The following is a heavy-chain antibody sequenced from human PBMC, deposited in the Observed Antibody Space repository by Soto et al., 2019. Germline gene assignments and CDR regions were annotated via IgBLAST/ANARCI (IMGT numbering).Heavy chain of an antibody. CDR2: ISSSSSYI. CDR3: ARDLKDYGDYGDYYGMDV. J-gene: IGHJ6*02. D-gene: IGHD4-17*01. Sequence: GGSLRLSCAASGFTFSTYSMNWVRQAPWKGLEWVSCISSSSSYIYYADSVKGRFTISRDNAKNSLYLQMDSLRAEDTAVYYCARDLKDYGDYGDYYGMDVWGQGTTVTVSS. V-gene: IGHV3-21*01. CDR1: GFTFSTYS.